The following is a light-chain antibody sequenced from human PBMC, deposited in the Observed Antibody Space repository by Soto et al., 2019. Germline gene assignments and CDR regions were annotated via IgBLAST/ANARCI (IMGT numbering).Light chain of an antibody. Sequence: AIQMTQSPSSLSASVGDRVTITCRASQGIRTELGWYQQKPGKAPKLLIYGASNLHSGVPSRFSGSGSGTEFTLTVSSLQPEDFATYFCVQDYDYPRTFGQGTSLEIK. CDR1: QGIRTE. V-gene: IGKV1-6*01. CDR3: VQDYDYPRT. J-gene: IGKJ2*01. CDR2: GAS.